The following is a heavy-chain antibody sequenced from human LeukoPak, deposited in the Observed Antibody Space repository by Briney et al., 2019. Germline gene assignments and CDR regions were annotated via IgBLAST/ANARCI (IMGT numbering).Heavy chain of an antibody. CDR1: GGSISSSSYY. D-gene: IGHD2-2*02. Sequence: SEILSLTCTVSGGSISSSSYYWGWTRQPPGKGLEWIGSIYYSGSTYYNPSLKSRVTISVDTSKNQFSLKLSSVTAADTAVYYCARDNTDAFDIWGQGTMVTVSS. CDR3: ARDNTDAFDI. J-gene: IGHJ3*02. CDR2: IYYSGST. V-gene: IGHV4-39*07.